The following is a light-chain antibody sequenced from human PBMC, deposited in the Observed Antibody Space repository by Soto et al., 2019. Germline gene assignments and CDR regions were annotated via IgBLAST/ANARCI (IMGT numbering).Light chain of an antibody. CDR3: MQRLEFPIT. CDR1: QSLLHSNGYNY. CDR2: TLS. Sequence: EIVMTQSPLSLPVTPGEPASISCRSSQSLLHSNGYNYLDWYLQKPGQSPQLLIYTLSSRASGVPDRFSGSGSGSAFTLEISRVEAEDVGIYYCMQRLEFPITFGQGTRLEIK. V-gene: IGKV2-40*01. J-gene: IGKJ5*01.